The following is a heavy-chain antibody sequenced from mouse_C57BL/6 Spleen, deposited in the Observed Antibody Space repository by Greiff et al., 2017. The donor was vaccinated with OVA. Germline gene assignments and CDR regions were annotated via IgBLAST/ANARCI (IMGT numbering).Heavy chain of an antibody. D-gene: IGHD4-1*01. CDR2: INPNNGGT. Sequence: EVQLQQSGPELVKPGASVKISCKASGYTFTDYYMNWVKQSHGKSLEWIGDINPNNGGTRYNQKFKGKATLTVDKSSSTAYMELRSLTSEDSAVYYCARTALTGYFDYWGQGTTLTVSS. CDR1: GYTFTDYY. CDR3: ARTALTGYFDY. V-gene: IGHV1-26*01. J-gene: IGHJ2*01.